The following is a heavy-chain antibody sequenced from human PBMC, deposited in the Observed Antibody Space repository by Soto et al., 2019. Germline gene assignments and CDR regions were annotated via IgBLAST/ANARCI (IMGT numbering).Heavy chain of an antibody. D-gene: IGHD5-18*01. J-gene: IGHJ6*02. Sequence: SETLSLTCTVSGGSVSSGSYYWSWIRQPPGKGLEWIGYIYSSGSTNYNPSLKSRVTISVDTSKNQFSLKLSAVTAADTAVYYCAREDRGYSYGYRGYYYYYYGMDVWGQGTTVTVSS. CDR2: IYSSGST. V-gene: IGHV4-61*01. CDR1: GGSVSSGSYY. CDR3: AREDRGYSYGYRGYYYYYYGMDV.